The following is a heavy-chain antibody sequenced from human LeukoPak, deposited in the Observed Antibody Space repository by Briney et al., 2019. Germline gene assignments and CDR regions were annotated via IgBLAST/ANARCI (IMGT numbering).Heavy chain of an antibody. CDR2: IYYSGST. Sequence: SETLSLTCTVSGGSISSYYWTWIRQPPGKGLEWIGYIYYSGSTNYNPSLKSRVTISVDTSKNQFSLKLSSVTAADTAVYYCARDDYGDYFDYWGQGTLVTVSS. V-gene: IGHV4-59*01. D-gene: IGHD4-17*01. J-gene: IGHJ4*02. CDR1: GGSISSYY. CDR3: ARDDYGDYFDY.